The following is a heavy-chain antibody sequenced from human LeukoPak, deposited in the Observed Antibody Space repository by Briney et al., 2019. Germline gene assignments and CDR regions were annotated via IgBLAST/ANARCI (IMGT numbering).Heavy chain of an antibody. D-gene: IGHD2-15*01. CDR1: GFTFEDYG. Sequence: GGSLRLSCAASGFTFEDYGMHWVRQAPGKGLEWVSLITGNGVSTYYADSVKGRFTISRDNSKNSLYLQMNSLRAEDTALYYCARADYCSGGSCYSGVFDYRGQGTLVTVSS. V-gene: IGHV3-43*02. CDR2: ITGNGVST. CDR3: ARADYCSGGSCYSGVFDY. J-gene: IGHJ4*02.